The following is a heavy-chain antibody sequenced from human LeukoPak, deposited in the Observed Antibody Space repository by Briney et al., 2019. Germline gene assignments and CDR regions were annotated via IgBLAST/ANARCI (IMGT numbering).Heavy chain of an antibody. Sequence: ASVKVSCKASGYTFTGYYMHWVRQAPGQGLEWMGIINPSGGSTSYAQKFQGRVTMTRDTSTSTVYMELSSLRSEDTAMYYCARDPPYYDSSGYYSSYYFDYWGQGTLVTVSS. CDR3: ARDPPYYDSSGYYSSYYFDY. D-gene: IGHD3-22*01. V-gene: IGHV1-46*01. CDR2: INPSGGST. J-gene: IGHJ4*02. CDR1: GYTFTGYY.